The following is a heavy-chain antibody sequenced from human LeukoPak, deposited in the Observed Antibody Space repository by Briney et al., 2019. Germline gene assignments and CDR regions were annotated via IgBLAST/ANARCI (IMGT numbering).Heavy chain of an antibody. Sequence: GGSLRLSCAASGFTFSSYAMSWVRQAPGKGLEWVSAISGSGGSTYYADSVKGRFTISRDNSKNTLHLQMSSLRAEDTAVYYCAKDRVVRGVMTYYYYGMDVWGQGTTVTVSS. CDR2: ISGSGGST. V-gene: IGHV3-23*01. CDR3: AKDRVVRGVMTYYYYGMDV. D-gene: IGHD3-10*01. CDR1: GFTFSSYA. J-gene: IGHJ6*02.